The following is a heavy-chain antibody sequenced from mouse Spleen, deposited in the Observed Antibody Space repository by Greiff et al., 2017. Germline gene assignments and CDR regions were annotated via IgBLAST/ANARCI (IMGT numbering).Heavy chain of an antibody. V-gene: IGHV3-6*01. D-gene: IGHD2-1*01. CDR1: GYSITSGYY. Sequence: DVKLVESGPGLVKPSQSLSLTCSVTGYSITSGYYWNWIRQFPGNKLEWMGYISYDGSNNYNPSLKNRISITRDTSKNQFFLKLNSVTTEDTATYYCARIYYGPYWGQGTLVTVSA. J-gene: IGHJ3*01. CDR2: ISYDGSN. CDR3: ARIYYGPY.